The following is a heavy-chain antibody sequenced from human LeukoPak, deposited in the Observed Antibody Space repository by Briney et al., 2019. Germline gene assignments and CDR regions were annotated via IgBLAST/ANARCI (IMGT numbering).Heavy chain of an antibody. Sequence: GGSLRLSCAASGFTFSSYAMHWVRQAPGKGLEWVAVILYDGSNKYYADSVKGRFTISRDNSENTLYLQMNSLRAEDTAVYYCARDGSLLWFGELLPYYFDYWGQGTLVTVSS. D-gene: IGHD3-10*01. CDR3: ARDGSLLWFGELLPYYFDY. CDR2: ILYDGSNK. CDR1: GFTFSSYA. V-gene: IGHV3-30*04. J-gene: IGHJ4*02.